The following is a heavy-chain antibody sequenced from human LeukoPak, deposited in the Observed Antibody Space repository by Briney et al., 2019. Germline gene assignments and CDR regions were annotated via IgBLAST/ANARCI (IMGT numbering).Heavy chain of an antibody. Sequence: PGRSLRLSCVASGFIFSDYGMHWVRQAPGKGLEWVAFTRFDESYSYYVQSVRGRFSISRDNAQNTLYLHMNNLRSEDAAVYYCAKDRPRIAVTGSVFDYWGQGTLATVSS. D-gene: IGHD6-19*01. CDR1: GFIFSDYG. CDR2: TRFDESYS. V-gene: IGHV3-30*02. CDR3: AKDRPRIAVTGSVFDY. J-gene: IGHJ4*02.